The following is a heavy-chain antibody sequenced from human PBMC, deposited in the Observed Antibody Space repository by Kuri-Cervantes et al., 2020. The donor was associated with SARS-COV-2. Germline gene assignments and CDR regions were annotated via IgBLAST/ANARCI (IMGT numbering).Heavy chain of an antibody. CDR2: IKSKTDGGTT. CDR3: ARDLNSGAPWFDP. D-gene: IGHD3-10*01. J-gene: IGHJ5*02. V-gene: IGHV3-15*01. CDR1: GFTFSNAW. Sequence: GESLKISCAASGFTFSNAWMSWVRQAPGKGLEWVGRIKSKTDGGTTDYAAPVKGRFTISRDDSKNTLYLQMNSLRAEDTAVYYCARDLNSGAPWFDPWGQGTLVTVSS.